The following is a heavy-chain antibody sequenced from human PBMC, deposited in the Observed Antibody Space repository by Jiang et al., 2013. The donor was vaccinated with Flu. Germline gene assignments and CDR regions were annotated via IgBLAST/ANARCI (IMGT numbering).Heavy chain of an antibody. CDR3: AKDPQFKVGIFDGFDI. CDR1: GFTFSSYA. CDR2: ISISGDNT. Sequence: SGGGLVQPGGSLRLSCAASGFTFSSYAMSWVRQAPGKGLEWVSSISISGDNTYYVDSVKGRFTISRDSSKNTLYLQMNSLRAEDTAVYYCAKDPQFKVGIFDGFDIWGQGTMVTVSS. D-gene: IGHD1-26*01. V-gene: IGHV3-23*01. J-gene: IGHJ3*02.